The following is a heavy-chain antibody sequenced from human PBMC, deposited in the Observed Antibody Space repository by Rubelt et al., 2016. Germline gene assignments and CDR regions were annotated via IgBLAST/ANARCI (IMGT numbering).Heavy chain of an antibody. V-gene: IGHV3-30*04. CDR2: ISYDGSNK. J-gene: IGHJ3*02. Sequence: GLEWVAVISYDGSNKYYADSVKGRFTISRDNSKNTLYLQMNSLRAEDTAVYYCARDYYDSSYGAFDIWGQGTTVTVSS. D-gene: IGHD3-22*01. CDR3: ARDYYDSSYGAFDI.